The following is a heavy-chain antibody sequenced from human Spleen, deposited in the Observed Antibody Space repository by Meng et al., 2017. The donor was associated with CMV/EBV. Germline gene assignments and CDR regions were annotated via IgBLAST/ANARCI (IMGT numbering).Heavy chain of an antibody. Sequence: EVQLVESGGGLVKTGGSXXLSCAASGFTFSTYSMNWVRQAPGKGLEWVSSISSSSSYIYYADSVKGRFTISRDNAKNSLYLQMNSLRAEDTAVYYCASGSRGSPYNWFDPWGQGTLVTVSS. CDR3: ASGSRGSPYNWFDP. CDR1: GFTFSTYS. CDR2: ISSSSSYI. V-gene: IGHV3-21*01. D-gene: IGHD5-12*01. J-gene: IGHJ5*02.